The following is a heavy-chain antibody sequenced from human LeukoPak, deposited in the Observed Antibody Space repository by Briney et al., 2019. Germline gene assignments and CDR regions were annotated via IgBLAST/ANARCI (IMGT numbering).Heavy chain of an antibody. V-gene: IGHV1-2*02. J-gene: IGHJ4*02. CDR3: ARGAETETSPLDF. CDR1: GYIFSDYY. Sequence: ASVKVSCKASGYIFSDYYMHWVRQAPGQGLEWLGWINPKSGAADYAQQFRGRVTMTRDTSINTDYMEMKRVTSDDTAVYYCARGAETETSPLDFWGQGTLVIVSS. D-gene: IGHD1-1*01. CDR2: INPKSGAA.